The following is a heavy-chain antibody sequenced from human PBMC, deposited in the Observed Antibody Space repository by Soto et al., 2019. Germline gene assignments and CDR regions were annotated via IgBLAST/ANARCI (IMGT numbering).Heavy chain of an antibody. D-gene: IGHD5-12*01. V-gene: IGHV3-33*01. Sequence: QVQLVESGGGVVQPGRSLRLSCAASGFTFSTYGIHWVRQAPGKGLEWVAAIFYDGSRKFYTDSVKGRFTISRDNSKNTVYLQMTGLRAEDTAVYYCARDQAEIVAAPIDGNALSNWFDPWGQGTLVTVSS. CDR1: GFTFSTYG. CDR2: IFYDGSRK. J-gene: IGHJ5*02. CDR3: ARDQAEIVAAPIDGNALSNWFDP.